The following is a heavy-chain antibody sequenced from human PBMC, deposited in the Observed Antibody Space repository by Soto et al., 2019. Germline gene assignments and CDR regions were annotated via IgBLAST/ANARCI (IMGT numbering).Heavy chain of an antibody. CDR3: ARHSGCSGGSCYSVYYFGMDV. CDR1: GYSFTSYW. D-gene: IGHD2-15*01. J-gene: IGHJ6*02. V-gene: IGHV5-10-1*01. Sequence: GESLKISCKGSGYSFTSYWISWVRQMPGKGLEWMGRIDPSDSYPNYSSSFQGHVTISADKSVSTAYLQWSSLKASDTAIYYCARHSGCSGGSCYSVYYFGMDVWGQGTTVTVSS. CDR2: IDPSDSYP.